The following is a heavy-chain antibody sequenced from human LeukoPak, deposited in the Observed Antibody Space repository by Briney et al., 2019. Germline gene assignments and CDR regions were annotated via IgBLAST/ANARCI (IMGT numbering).Heavy chain of an antibody. J-gene: IGHJ5*02. D-gene: IGHD2-2*01. CDR1: GGSMSNNY. CDR2: IFYSGST. Sequence: SSETLSLTCTVSGGSMSNNYWSWIRQPPGKGVEWIGYIFYSGSTNYNPSLKSRVTMSIDTSKNQFSLRLTSVTAADTAVYYCARLPPASYWLDPWGQGTLVTVSS. V-gene: IGHV4-59*08. CDR3: ARLPPASYWLDP.